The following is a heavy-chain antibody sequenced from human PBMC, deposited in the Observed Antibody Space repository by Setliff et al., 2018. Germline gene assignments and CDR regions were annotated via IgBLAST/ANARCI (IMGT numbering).Heavy chain of an antibody. CDR1: GGAFSNYG. D-gene: IGHD2-21*02. CDR3: ARESVVAVTTTNYYYYIDV. CDR2: IIPIFGTT. J-gene: IGHJ6*03. V-gene: IGHV1-69*05. Sequence: SVKVSCKASGGAFSNYGITWVRQAPGQGLEWMGGIIPIFGTTTYAQRFLGRVTITTDESSSTGYMELGSLRSEDTAVYFCARESVVAVTTTNYYYYIDVWGEGTTVTVSS.